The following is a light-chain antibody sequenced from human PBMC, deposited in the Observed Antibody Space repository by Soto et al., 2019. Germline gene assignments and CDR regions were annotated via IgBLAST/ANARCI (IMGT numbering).Light chain of an antibody. CDR1: QSINSRY. V-gene: IGKV3-20*01. Sequence: EIVLTQSPATLSLSPGERATLSCRASQSINSRYLAWYQQKPGQAPRLLIYGASSRATGIPDRFRGSGSGTDFTLTISSLEPEDYAVYYCQQFGSSPGFTFGPGTKVDIK. CDR2: GAS. CDR3: QQFGSSPGFT. J-gene: IGKJ3*01.